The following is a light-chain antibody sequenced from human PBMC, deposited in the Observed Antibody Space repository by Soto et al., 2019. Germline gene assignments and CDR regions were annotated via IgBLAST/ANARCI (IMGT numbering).Light chain of an antibody. CDR2: DVS. V-gene: IGLV2-14*01. CDR1: SSDVGGYNY. J-gene: IGLJ1*01. Sequence: QSVVTQPAPVSGSPGQSVPISCTRTSSDVGGYNYVSWYQQHPGKAPKFMIYDVSNRPSGVSNRFSGSKSGNTASLTISGLQAEDEADYYCSSYTSSSTLYVFGTGTKVTVL. CDR3: SSYTSSSTLYV.